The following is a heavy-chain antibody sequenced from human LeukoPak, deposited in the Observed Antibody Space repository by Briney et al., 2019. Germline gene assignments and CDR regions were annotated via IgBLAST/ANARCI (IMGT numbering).Heavy chain of an antibody. V-gene: IGHV4-39*07. D-gene: IGHD5-24*01. J-gene: IGHJ4*02. CDR3: ARWGTYEEMATKDY. CDR2: IYYTGST. CDR1: GGSIIRSSYY. Sequence: PSESLSLTCTVSGGSIIRSSYYWGWIRQPPGKGLEWIGSIYYTGSTYYNPSLKSRVTISVDMSKNQFSLKLSSVTAADTAVYYCARWGTYEEMATKDYWGQGILVTVSS.